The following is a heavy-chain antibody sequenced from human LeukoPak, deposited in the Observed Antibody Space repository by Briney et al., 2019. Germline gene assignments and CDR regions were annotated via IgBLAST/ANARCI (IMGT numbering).Heavy chain of an antibody. CDR2: ISSSSSYI. CDR1: GFTFSSYS. D-gene: IGHD6-6*01. J-gene: IGHJ4*02. Sequence: GGSLRLSCAASGFTFSSYSMTWVRQAPGKGLEWVSSISSSSSYIYYADSVKGRFTISRDNSKNTLYLQMNSLRAEDTAVYYCAKETYSSSFTREPNFDYWGQGTLVTVSS. V-gene: IGHV3-21*01. CDR3: AKETYSSSFTREPNFDY.